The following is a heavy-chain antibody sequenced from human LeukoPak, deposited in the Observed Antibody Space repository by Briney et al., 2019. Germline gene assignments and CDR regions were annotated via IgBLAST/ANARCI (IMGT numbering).Heavy chain of an antibody. CDR3: ARDPYQKYSTGWYSNY. J-gene: IGHJ4*02. CDR2: IYPNNGAT. Sequence: ASVKVSCKASGDTFIDYYIHWLRQAPGHGPEWMGWIYPNNGATFYAQKFQGRVMMTTDASIHTTYMELTSLRSDDTAVYYCARDPYQKYSTGWYSNYWGQGTLVTVSS. V-gene: IGHV1-2*02. CDR1: GDTFIDYY. D-gene: IGHD6-19*01.